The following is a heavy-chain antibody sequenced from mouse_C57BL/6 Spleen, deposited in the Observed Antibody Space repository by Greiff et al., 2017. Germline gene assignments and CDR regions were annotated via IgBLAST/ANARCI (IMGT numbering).Heavy chain of an antibody. CDR1: GYTFTSYW. D-gene: IGHD1-1*01. CDR2: IDHSDSYT. CDR3: AISGGTTVVRAMDY. V-gene: IGHV1-59*01. J-gene: IGHJ4*01. Sequence: QVQLQQPGAELVRPGPSVKLSCKASGYTFTSYWMNWVKQMPGQGLEWIGVIDHSDSYTNYNQKFKGKATLTVDTSSNTAYMQLSSLTSEDSAVYYCAISGGTTVVRAMDYWWQGATVTVAS.